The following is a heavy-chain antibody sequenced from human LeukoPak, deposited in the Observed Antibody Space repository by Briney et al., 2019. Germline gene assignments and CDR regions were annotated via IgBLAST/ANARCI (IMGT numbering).Heavy chain of an antibody. J-gene: IGHJ6*02. V-gene: IGHV4-39*01. CDR3: ANIVVVPAPYYYYGMDV. Sequence: SETLSLTCTVSSGSIGSDALYWGWIRQSPGKGLEWIGSVHYTRSYSGTTYYNPSLKSRVTISVDTSKNQFSLKLSSVTAADTAVYYCANIVVVPAPYYYYGMDVWGQGTTVTVSS. CDR1: SGSIGSDALY. D-gene: IGHD2-2*01. CDR2: VHYTRSYSGTT.